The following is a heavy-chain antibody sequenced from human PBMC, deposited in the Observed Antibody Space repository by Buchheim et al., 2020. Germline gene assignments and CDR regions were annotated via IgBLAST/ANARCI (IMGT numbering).Heavy chain of an antibody. CDR3: TTAMVRGVTPDYYYYGMDV. CDR2: IKSKTDGGTT. CDR1: GFTFSNAW. D-gene: IGHD3-10*01. V-gene: IGHV3-15*01. Sequence: EVQLVESGGGLVKPGGSLRLSCAASGFTFSNAWMSWVRQAPGKGLERVGRIKSKTDGGTTDYAAPVKGRFTISRDDSKNTLYLQMNSLKTEDTAVYYCTTAMVRGVTPDYYYYGMDVWGQGTT. J-gene: IGHJ6*02.